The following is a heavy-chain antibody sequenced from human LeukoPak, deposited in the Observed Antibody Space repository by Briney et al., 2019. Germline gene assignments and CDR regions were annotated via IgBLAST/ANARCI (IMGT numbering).Heavy chain of an antibody. CDR1: GFTFSTYG. CDR3: GRDLDWGAFDH. Sequence: GGSLRLPCAASGFTFSTYGMDWVRQAPGKGLEWVSGIVGSGGTTYYADSVKGRFTISRDNSKNALYLQMNNLRAEDTAVYYCGRDLDWGAFDHWGQGTLVTVSS. J-gene: IGHJ4*02. V-gene: IGHV3-23*01. D-gene: IGHD3-9*01. CDR2: IVGSGGTT.